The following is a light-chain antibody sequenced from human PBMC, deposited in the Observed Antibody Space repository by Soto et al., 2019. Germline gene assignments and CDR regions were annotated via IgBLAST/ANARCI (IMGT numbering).Light chain of an antibody. J-gene: IGKJ1*01. CDR2: DAS. Sequence: DIQMTQSPSSLSASVGDRVTVTFRASQDIGTYLAWYQQKLGKAPKLLIYDASSLETGVPSRFSGSGSGTDFTFAISSLQPEDFATYYCQQYNSNLWTFGQGTKVDIK. CDR3: QQYNSNLWT. CDR1: QDIGTY. V-gene: IGKV1-33*01.